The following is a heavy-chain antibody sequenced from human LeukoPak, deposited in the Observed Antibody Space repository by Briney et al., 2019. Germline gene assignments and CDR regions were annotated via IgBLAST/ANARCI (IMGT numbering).Heavy chain of an antibody. J-gene: IGHJ4*02. V-gene: IGHV3-23*01. Sequence: AGGSLRLSCAASGFTFSSYAMSWVRQAPGKGLEWVSAISGSGGSTYYADTVKGRFTISRDNSKNTLYLQMNSLRAEDTAVYYCAKVRGSSRPTSFDYWGQGTLVTVSS. D-gene: IGHD3-16*01. CDR1: GFTFSSYA. CDR2: ISGSGGST. CDR3: AKVRGSSRPTSFDY.